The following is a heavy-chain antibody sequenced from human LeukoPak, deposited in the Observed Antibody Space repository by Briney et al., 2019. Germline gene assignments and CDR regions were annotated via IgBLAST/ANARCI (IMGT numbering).Heavy chain of an antibody. CDR3: ARGDRAFDI. Sequence: GGSLRLSCAASGFTLSGFWMHWVRQAPGKGLVWVSRINSDGSSTSHADSVKGRFTISRHNSKNTLYLQMNSLRAEDTAVYYCARGDRAFDIWGQGTMVTVSS. CDR1: GFTLSGFW. CDR2: INSDGSST. J-gene: IGHJ3*02. V-gene: IGHV3-74*01. D-gene: IGHD3-16*01.